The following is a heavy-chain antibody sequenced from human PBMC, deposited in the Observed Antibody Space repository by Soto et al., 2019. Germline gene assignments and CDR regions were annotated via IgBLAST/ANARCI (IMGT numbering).Heavy chain of an antibody. CDR3: AREYYSTTTWIDY. CDR1: GYTFTEND. D-gene: IGHD2-15*01. J-gene: IGHJ4*02. Sequence: QVQLVQSGAEVKRPGASVKVSCKASGYTFTENDINWVRQATGQGLEWMGWMNPNSGNTGYAQKFQGRVTMTRDNSITTAYMELSSLRSEDTAVYFCAREYYSTTTWIDYWGQGTLVAVSS. CDR2: MNPNSGNT. V-gene: IGHV1-8*01.